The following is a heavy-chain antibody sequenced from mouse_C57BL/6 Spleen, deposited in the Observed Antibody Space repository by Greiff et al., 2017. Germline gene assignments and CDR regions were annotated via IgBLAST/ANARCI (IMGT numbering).Heavy chain of an antibody. J-gene: IGHJ4*01. V-gene: IGHV1-52*01. Sequence: VQLQQPGAELVRPGSSVKLSCKASGYTFTSYWMHWVKQRPIQGLEWIGNIDPSDSETHYNQKFKDKATLTVDKSSSTAYMQLSSLTSEDSAVYYCARSYDYAYAMDYWGQGTSVTDSS. D-gene: IGHD2-4*01. CDR3: ARSYDYAYAMDY. CDR2: IDPSDSET. CDR1: GYTFTSYW.